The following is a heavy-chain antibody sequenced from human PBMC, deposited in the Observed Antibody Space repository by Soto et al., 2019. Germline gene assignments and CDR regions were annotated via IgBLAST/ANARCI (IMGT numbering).Heavy chain of an antibody. CDR1: GYTFTSYD. V-gene: IGHV1-8*01. J-gene: IGHJ5*02. CDR2: MNPNSGNT. D-gene: IGHD3-10*01. Sequence: QVQLVQSGAEVKKPGASVKVSCKASGYTFTSYDINWVRQATGQGLEWMGWMNPNSGNTGYAQKFQGRVTKTRNTSICTAYVELTSLRSEDTAVYYCARERGSGSYYTPWFDPWGQGTLVTVSS. CDR3: ARERGSGSYYTPWFDP.